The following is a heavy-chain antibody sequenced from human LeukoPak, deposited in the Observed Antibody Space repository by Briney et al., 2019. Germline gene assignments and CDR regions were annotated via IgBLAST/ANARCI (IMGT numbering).Heavy chain of an antibody. CDR2: IWYDGSNK. Sequence: GGSLRLSCAASGFTFSSYGMHWVRQAPAKGLEWVAVIWYDGSNKYYADSVKGRFTISRDNSKNTLYLQMNSLRAEDTAAYYCARAGTYGNFDYWGQGTLVTVSS. J-gene: IGHJ4*02. CDR3: ARAGTYGNFDY. V-gene: IGHV3-33*01. CDR1: GFTFSSYG. D-gene: IGHD4-17*01.